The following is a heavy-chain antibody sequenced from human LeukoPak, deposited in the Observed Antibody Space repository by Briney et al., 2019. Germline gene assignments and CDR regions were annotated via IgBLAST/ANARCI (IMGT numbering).Heavy chain of an antibody. CDR3: ARGPSGYYLGYFQH. D-gene: IGHD3-22*01. J-gene: IGHJ1*01. CDR2: INHSGST. Sequence: SETLSLTCAVYGGSFSGYYWSWIRQPPGKGLEWIGEINHSGSTNYNPSLKSRVTISVDTSKNQFSLKLSPVTAADTAVYYCARGPSGYYLGYFQHWGQGTLVTVSS. CDR1: GGSFSGYY. V-gene: IGHV4-34*01.